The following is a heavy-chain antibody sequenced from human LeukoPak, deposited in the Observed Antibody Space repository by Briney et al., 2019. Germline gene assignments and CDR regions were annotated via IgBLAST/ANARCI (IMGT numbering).Heavy chain of an antibody. Sequence: QPGGSLRLSCAASGFTFSSYAMHWVRQAPGKGLEWVAVILHDGSNKYADSVKGRFTISRDNSKNTLYLQMNSLRAEDTAVYYCARGLMIRGVADYWGQGTLVTVSS. CDR3: ARGLMIRGVADY. CDR1: GFTFSSYA. D-gene: IGHD3-10*01. CDR2: ILHDGSNK. V-gene: IGHV3-30*04. J-gene: IGHJ4*02.